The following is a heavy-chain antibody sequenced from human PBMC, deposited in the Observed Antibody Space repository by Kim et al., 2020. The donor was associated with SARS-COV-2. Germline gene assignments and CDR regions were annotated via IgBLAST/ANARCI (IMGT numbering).Heavy chain of an antibody. V-gene: IGHV3-21*01. CDR3: ARDPRGLLWFGYYFDY. J-gene: IGHJ4*02. Sequence: SAKGRLPISRDNAKNTLYLQMNRLGAEDTAVYYCARDPRGLLWFGYYFDYWGQGTLVTVSS. D-gene: IGHD3-10*01.